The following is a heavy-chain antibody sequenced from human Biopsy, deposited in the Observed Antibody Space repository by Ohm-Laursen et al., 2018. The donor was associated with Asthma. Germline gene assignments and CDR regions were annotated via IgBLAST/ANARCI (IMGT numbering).Heavy chain of an antibody. J-gene: IGHJ5*02. CDR3: ARLADCSGGACYSYGWFDP. CDR2: VSHTGST. V-gene: IGHV4-59*01. D-gene: IGHD2-15*01. Sequence: TLSLTCAVYGGSFSNYYWTWIRLPPGKGLEYIGDVSHTGSTNYNPSLKSRVTMSLDTSKSQFSLRLTSVTPADTAVYYCARLADCSGGACYSYGWFDPWGQGTRVTVSS. CDR1: GGSFSNYY.